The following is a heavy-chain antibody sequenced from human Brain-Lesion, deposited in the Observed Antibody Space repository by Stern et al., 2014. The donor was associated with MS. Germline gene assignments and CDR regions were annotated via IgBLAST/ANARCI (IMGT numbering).Heavy chain of an antibody. Sequence: EVQLVESGAEVKKPGESLKISCKGSGYRFTSNWIGWVRQMPGKGLEWMGIIWPGDSDTRYSPSFQGQVTISAAKSISTAYLQWSSLQASDTAMYYCARRGDSSSSGFDYWGQGTLVIVSS. J-gene: IGHJ4*02. V-gene: IGHV5-51*01. D-gene: IGHD6-6*01. CDR3: ARRGDSSSSGFDY. CDR1: GYRFTSNW. CDR2: IWPGDSDT.